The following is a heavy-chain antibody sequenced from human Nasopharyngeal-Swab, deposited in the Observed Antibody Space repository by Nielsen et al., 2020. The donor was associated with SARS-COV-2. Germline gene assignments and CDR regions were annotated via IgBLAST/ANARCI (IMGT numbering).Heavy chain of an antibody. J-gene: IGHJ6*03. D-gene: IGHD3-9*01. CDR2: INPNSGGT. V-gene: IGHV1-2*06. CDR1: GYTFTGYY. Sequence: ASAKVSCKASGYTFTGYYMHWVLQAPGQGLEWMGRINPNSGGTNYAQKFQGRVTMTSDTSISTAYMELSRLRSDDTAVYYCARGEGTYYDILTGWGSDYYYMDVWGKGTTVTVSS. CDR3: ARGEGTYYDILTGWGSDYYYMDV.